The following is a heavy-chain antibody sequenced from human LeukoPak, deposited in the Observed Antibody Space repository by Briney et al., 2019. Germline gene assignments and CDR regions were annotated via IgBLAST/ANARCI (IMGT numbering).Heavy chain of an antibody. CDR3: ARDFRTQLDGYSPPYHFDY. CDR2: ISSGSSHI. Sequence: GGSLRLSCAASGFIFSTHSMSWVRQAPGKRLEWVSSISSGSSHIYYADSIKGRFTISRDNAKNSLFLQMNSLRAEDTAVYYCARDFRTQLDGYSPPYHFDYWGQGDLVTVSS. CDR1: GFIFSTHS. D-gene: IGHD5-24*01. V-gene: IGHV3-21*01. J-gene: IGHJ4*02.